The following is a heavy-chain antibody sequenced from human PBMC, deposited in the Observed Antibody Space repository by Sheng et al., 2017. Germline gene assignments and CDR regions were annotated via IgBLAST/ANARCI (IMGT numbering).Heavy chain of an antibody. Sequence: QVQLQESGPGLVKPSETLSLTCTVSGGSISSYYWSWIRQPPGKGLEWIGYIYYSGSTNYNPSLKSRVTISVDTSKNQFSLKLSSVTAADTAVYYCAREDSSSLWMHGAFDYWGQGTLVTVSS. CDR2: IYYSGST. V-gene: IGHV4-59*01. D-gene: IGHD6-13*01. CDR3: AREDSSSLWMHGAFDY. CDR1: GGSISSYY. J-gene: IGHJ4*02.